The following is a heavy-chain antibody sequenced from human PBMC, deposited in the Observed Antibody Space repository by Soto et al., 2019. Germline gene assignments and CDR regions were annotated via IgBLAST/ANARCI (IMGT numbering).Heavy chain of an antibody. CDR2: IYSGGST. Sequence: GGSLRLSCTASGFTVSSNYMSWVRQAPGKGLEWVSVIYSGGSTYYADSVKGRFTISRDNSKNTLYLQMNSLRAEDSAVYYCARDTPKPYRMDVWGQGTTVTVSS. J-gene: IGHJ6*02. CDR3: ARDTPKPYRMDV. V-gene: IGHV3-66*01. CDR1: GFTVSSNY.